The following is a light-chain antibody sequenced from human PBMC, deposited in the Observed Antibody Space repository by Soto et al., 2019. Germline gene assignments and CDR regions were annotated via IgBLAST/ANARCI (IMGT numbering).Light chain of an antibody. CDR2: GAS. CDR3: PQYSRSPPT. Sequence: EIVMTQSPATLSVSPGERATLSCRASQSVSSNLAWYQQKHGQAPRLLIYGASSRATGIPDRFSGSGSGTDFTLTISRLEPEDFAVYYCPQYSRSPPTFGHGTKVDSK. V-gene: IGKV3-20*01. J-gene: IGKJ1*01. CDR1: QSVSSN.